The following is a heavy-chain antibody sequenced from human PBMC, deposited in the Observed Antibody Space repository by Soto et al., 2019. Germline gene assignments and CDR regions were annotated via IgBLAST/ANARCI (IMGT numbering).Heavy chain of an antibody. Sequence: NPSETLSLTCTVSGGSISSGGYYWSWIRQPPGKGLEWIGEINHSGSTNYNPSLKSRVTISVDTSKNQFSLKLSSVTAADTAVYYCARGRVIFGVVITGYYYYGMDVWGQGTTVTISS. CDR2: INHSGST. CDR1: GGSISSGGYY. J-gene: IGHJ6*02. V-gene: IGHV4-39*07. CDR3: ARGRVIFGVVITGYYYYGMDV. D-gene: IGHD3-3*01.